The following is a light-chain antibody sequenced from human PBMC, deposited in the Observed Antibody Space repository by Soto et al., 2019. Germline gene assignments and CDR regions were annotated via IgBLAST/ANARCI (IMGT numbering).Light chain of an antibody. J-gene: IGKJ2*01. CDR2: GAS. Sequence: ESLLTHSPGTLSLSPGERATLSCRASQSVSSRYLAWYQQKPGQAPRLLIYGASSRATGIPDRFSGSGSGTDFTLTINRRKPEDVEVDSSHHYGYCPAYTFGQGTKLDIK. V-gene: IGKV3-20*01. CDR1: QSVSSRY. CDR3: HHYGYCPAYT.